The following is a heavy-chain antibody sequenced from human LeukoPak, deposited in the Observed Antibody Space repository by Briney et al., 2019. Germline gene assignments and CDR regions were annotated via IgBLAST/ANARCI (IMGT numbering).Heavy chain of an antibody. D-gene: IGHD3-10*01. J-gene: IGHJ4*02. V-gene: IGHV3-74*01. CDR3: ARSYRDF. Sequence: PGGSLRLSCVASGFTFTKYWMQWVRQVPGKGLQWVSRINQNGSITDYADSVKGRFTISRDSAKNTLYLQMNSLTAGDTAVYYCARSYRDFWGQGTLVTVSS. CDR1: GFTFTKYW. CDR2: INQNGSIT.